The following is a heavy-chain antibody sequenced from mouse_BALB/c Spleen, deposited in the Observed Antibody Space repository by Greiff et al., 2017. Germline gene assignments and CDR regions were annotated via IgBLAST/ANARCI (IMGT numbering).Heavy chain of an antibody. D-gene: IGHD1-1*01. CDR2: IYPGNSDT. V-gene: IGHV1-5*01. J-gene: IGHJ3*01. Sequence: EVQLQQSGTVLARPGASVKMSCKASGYTFTSYWMHWVKQRPGQGLEWIGAIYPGNSDTSYNQKFKGKAKLTAVTSTSTAYMELSSLTNEDSAVYCCTRNYGSSSWFAYWGQGTLVTVSA. CDR1: GYTFTSYW. CDR3: TRNYGSSSWFAY.